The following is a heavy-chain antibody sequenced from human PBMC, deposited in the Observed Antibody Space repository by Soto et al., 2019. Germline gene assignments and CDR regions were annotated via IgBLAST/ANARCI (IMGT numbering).Heavy chain of an antibody. Sequence: QVPLQESGPGLVKPSETLSLTCTVSGGSVSSGSYYWSWIRQPPGKGLEWIGYIYYSGSTNYNPSLKSRVTISVDTSKNQFSLKLSSVTAADTAVYYCARGHGDYWGQGTLVTVSS. J-gene: IGHJ4*02. D-gene: IGHD7-27*01. CDR2: IYYSGST. CDR1: GGSVSSGSYY. CDR3: ARGHGDY. V-gene: IGHV4-61*01.